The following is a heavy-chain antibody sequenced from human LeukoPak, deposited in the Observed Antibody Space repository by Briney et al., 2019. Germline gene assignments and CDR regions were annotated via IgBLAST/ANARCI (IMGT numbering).Heavy chain of an antibody. CDR1: GGSISSGGYS. CDR3: ARDKGYCSGGSCYSNGWFDP. CDR2: IYHSGST. Sequence: SETLSLTCAVSGGSISSGGYSWSWMRQPPGKGLEWIGYIYHSGSTYYNPSLKSRVTISVDRSKTQLSLRLSSVTAADTAVYYCARDKGYCSGGSCYSNGWFDPWGQGTLVTVSS. D-gene: IGHD2-15*01. J-gene: IGHJ5*02. V-gene: IGHV4-30-2*01.